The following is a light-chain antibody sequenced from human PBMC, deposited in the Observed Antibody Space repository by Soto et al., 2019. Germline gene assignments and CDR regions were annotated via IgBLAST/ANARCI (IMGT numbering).Light chain of an antibody. J-gene: IGKJ1*01. V-gene: IGKV3-20*01. CDR3: QQYGSSGT. CDR1: QSVSNNY. CDR2: GAS. Sequence: EVVLTQSPGTLSLSPWERATLSCRASQSVSNNYLAWYQQKPGKAPRLLIYGASNRATGIPDRFSGSGSGTDFTLTISRLEPEDSAVYYCQQYGSSGTFGQGTKVDIK.